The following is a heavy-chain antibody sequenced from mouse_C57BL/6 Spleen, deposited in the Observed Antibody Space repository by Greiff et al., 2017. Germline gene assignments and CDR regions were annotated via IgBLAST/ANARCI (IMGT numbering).Heavy chain of an antibody. CDR2: INPNYGTT. V-gene: IGHV1-39*01. Sequence: EVQLQQSGPELVKPGASVKISCKASGYSFTDYNMNWVKQSNGKSLEWIGVINPNYGTTSYNQKFKGKATLTVDQSSSTAYMQLNSLTSEDSAFYYCASPAHGSSYGFFAYWGQGTLVTVSA. J-gene: IGHJ3*01. CDR1: GYSFTDYN. D-gene: IGHD1-1*01. CDR3: ASPAHGSSYGFFAY.